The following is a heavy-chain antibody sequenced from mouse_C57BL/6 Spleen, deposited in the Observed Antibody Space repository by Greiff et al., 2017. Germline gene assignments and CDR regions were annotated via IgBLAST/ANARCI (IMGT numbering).Heavy chain of an antibody. Sequence: VQLQQPGAELVKPGASVKLSCKASGYTFTSYWMQWVKQRPGQGLEWIGEIDPSDSYTNYNQKFKGKATLTVDTSSSTAYMQLSSLTSEDSAVYYCARINYGSHWGQGTTLTVSS. CDR1: GYTFTSYW. D-gene: IGHD2-1*01. CDR3: ARINYGSH. CDR2: IDPSDSYT. J-gene: IGHJ2*01. V-gene: IGHV1-50*01.